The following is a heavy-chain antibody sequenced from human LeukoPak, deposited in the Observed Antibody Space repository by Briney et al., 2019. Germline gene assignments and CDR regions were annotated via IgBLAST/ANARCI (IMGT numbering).Heavy chain of an antibody. CDR2: IYYSGST. CDR3: ARHRRWSGYEGS. J-gene: IGHJ4*02. V-gene: IGHV4-39*01. D-gene: IGHD5-12*01. Sequence: SETLSLTCTVSGGFISSSSYYWGWIRQPPGKGLEWIGSIYYSGSTYYNPSLKSRVTISVDTSKNQFSLKLSSVTAADTAVYYCARHRRWSGYEGSWGQGTLVTVSS. CDR1: GGFISSSSYY.